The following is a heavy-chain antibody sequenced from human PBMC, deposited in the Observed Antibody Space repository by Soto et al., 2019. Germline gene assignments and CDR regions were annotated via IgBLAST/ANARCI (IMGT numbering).Heavy chain of an antibody. CDR1: GGSISSGDYY. CDR3: ARDPAVSKTNYGGNGYYYYYGMDV. CDR2: IYYSGST. J-gene: IGHJ6*02. D-gene: IGHD2-15*01. V-gene: IGHV4-30-4*01. Sequence: PSETLSLTCTVSGGSISSGDYYWSWIRQPPGKGLEWIGYIYYSGSTYYNPSLKSRVTISVDTSKNQFSLKLSSVTAADTAVYYCARDPAVSKTNYGGNGYYYYYGMDVWGQGTTVTVSS.